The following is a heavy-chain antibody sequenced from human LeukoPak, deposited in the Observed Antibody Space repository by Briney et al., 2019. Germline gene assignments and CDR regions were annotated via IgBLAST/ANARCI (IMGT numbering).Heavy chain of an antibody. CDR3: ARVRITMIVAIEYYFDY. CDR1: GGSISSSY. D-gene: IGHD3-22*01. J-gene: IGHJ4*02. Sequence: SETLSLTCTVSGGSISSSYWSWIRQPPGKGLEWIAYIYYSGSTNYNPSLKSRVTTSVDMSENQFSLKLTSVTAADTAVYYCARVRITMIVAIEYYFDYWGQGTLVTVSS. V-gene: IGHV4-59*01. CDR2: IYYSGST.